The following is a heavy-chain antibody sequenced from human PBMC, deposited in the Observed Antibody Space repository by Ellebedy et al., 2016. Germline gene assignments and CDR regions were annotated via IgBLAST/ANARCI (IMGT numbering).Heavy chain of an antibody. CDR1: GLNFDTFF. D-gene: IGHD1-1*01. Sequence: GESLKISXVASGLNFDTFFMSWVRQAPGGGLEWISTISGDGDTTFSADSAKGRFTISRDNSRNTLYLQMNTLGAADTALYYCARGTGNWIFYGLDVWGQGTTVVVS. J-gene: IGHJ6*02. CDR3: ARGTGNWIFYGLDV. CDR2: ISGDGDTT. V-gene: IGHV3-23*01.